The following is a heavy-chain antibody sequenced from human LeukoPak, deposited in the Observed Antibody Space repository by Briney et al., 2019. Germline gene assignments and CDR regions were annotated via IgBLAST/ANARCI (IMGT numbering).Heavy chain of an antibody. V-gene: IGHV4-61*02. CDR2: IYTSGST. J-gene: IGHJ3*02. Sequence: SQTLSLTCTVSGGSISSGSYYWSWIRQPAGKGLEWIGRIYTSGSTNYNPSLKSRVTISVDTSKNQFSLKLSSVAAADTAVYYCARHEGITMVRSDAFDIWGQGTMVTVSS. D-gene: IGHD3-10*01. CDR3: ARHEGITMVRSDAFDI. CDR1: GGSISSGSYY.